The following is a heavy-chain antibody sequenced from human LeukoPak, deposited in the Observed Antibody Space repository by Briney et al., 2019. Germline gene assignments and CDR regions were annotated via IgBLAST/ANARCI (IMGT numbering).Heavy chain of an antibody. D-gene: IGHD6-19*01. V-gene: IGHV4-34*01. J-gene: IGHJ3*02. CDR2: INHSGST. CDR3: ARGLIVGIAVAGSSLEAAFDI. CDR1: GGSFSGYY. Sequence: SETLSLTCAVYGGSFSGYYWSWIRQPPGKGLEWIGEINHSGSTNYNLSLKSRVTISVDTSKNQFSLQLSSVTVADTAVYYCARGLIVGIAVAGSSLEAAFDIWGQGTMVTVSS.